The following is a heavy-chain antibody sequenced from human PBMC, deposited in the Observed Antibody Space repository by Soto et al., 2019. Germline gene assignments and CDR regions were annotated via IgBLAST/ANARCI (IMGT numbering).Heavy chain of an antibody. D-gene: IGHD3-10*01. CDR2: ISKSGDST. V-gene: IGHV3-23*01. Sequence: EVQLLESGGGLVQPGGSLRLSCAASGVTFTSYAMTWVRQVPGEGLQWVSSISKSGDSTYYADSVKGRFTTSRDNSNITLYLQMNSLRAEDTAIYYCAKGSFGFDYWGQGTLVTVSS. J-gene: IGHJ4*02. CDR3: AKGSFGFDY. CDR1: GVTFTSYA.